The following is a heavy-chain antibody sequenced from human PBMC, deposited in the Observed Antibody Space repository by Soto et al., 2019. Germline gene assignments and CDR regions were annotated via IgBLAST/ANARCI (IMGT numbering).Heavy chain of an antibody. CDR3: ARQRTTVVTQAYFDN. V-gene: IGHV4-39*01. J-gene: IGHJ4*02. D-gene: IGHD2-21*02. CDR1: GESISSSSYY. Sequence: SETLSLTCIVSGESISSSSYYWGWIRQPPGKGLEWIGSIYYSGRTYYNPSFKSRVTISIDTSKNQFSLKLSSVTATGTAVYYCARQRTTVVTQAYFDNWGQGALVTVSS. CDR2: IYYSGRT.